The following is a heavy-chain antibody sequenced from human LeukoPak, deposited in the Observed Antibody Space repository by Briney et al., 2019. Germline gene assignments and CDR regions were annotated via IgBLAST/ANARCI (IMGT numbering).Heavy chain of an antibody. J-gene: IGHJ4*02. CDR2: INSGGTVT. CDR1: GFTFSDFW. Sequence: GGSLRLSCAASGFTFSDFWMHWVRQAPGKGLVWVSRINSGGTVTNYADSVKGRFTISRDNAKNSLYLQMNSLRAEDTALYHCARDGYTENHGPFDYWGQGTLVTVSS. CDR3: ARDGYTENHGPFDY. V-gene: IGHV3-74*01. D-gene: IGHD5-24*01.